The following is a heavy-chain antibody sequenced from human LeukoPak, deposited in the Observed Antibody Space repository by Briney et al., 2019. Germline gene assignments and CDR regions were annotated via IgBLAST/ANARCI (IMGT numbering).Heavy chain of an antibody. D-gene: IGHD2-2*01. Sequence: GGSLRLSCAASGFTFSSYEMNWVRQAPGKGLEWVSYISSSGSTIYYADSVKGRFTISRDNAKNSLYLQMNSLRSDDTAVYYCARSLVPAASDDYWGQGTLVTVSS. CDR2: ISSSGSTI. CDR1: GFTFSSYE. V-gene: IGHV3-48*03. J-gene: IGHJ4*02. CDR3: ARSLVPAASDDY.